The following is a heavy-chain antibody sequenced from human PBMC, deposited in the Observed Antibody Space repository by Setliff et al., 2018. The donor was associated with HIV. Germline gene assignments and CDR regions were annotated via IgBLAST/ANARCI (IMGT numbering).Heavy chain of an antibody. CDR3: VTVYYNLWSGYRGFFEY. CDR2: INHSGST. Sequence: PSETLSLTCAVHPASSSSYYWTWIRQPPGKGLEWVGEINHSGSTNYNSSLNSRVTISVDTSQTQFSLNLTSVTAADTAVYYCVTVYYNLWSGYRGFFEYWGQGTTVTVSS. CDR1: PASSSSYY. J-gene: IGHJ4*02. D-gene: IGHD3-3*01. V-gene: IGHV4-34*01.